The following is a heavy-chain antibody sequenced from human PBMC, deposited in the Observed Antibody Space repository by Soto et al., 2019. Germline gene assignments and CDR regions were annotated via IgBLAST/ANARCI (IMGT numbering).Heavy chain of an antibody. CDR2: IYYSGST. Sequence: PSEKLSLTYTVSGGSISSYYWSWIRQPPGKGLEWIGYIYYSGSTNYNPSLKSRVTISVVTSKNLFSLKLNSMTAADTAVYFCARHNYGSGSTYFDYWGHVTLVTVS. CDR3: ARHNYGSGSTYFDY. D-gene: IGHD3-10*01. V-gene: IGHV4-59*08. CDR1: GGSISSYY. J-gene: IGHJ4*01.